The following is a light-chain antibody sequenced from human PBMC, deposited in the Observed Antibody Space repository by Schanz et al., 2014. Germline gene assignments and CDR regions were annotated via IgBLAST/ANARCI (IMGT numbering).Light chain of an antibody. CDR3: QQYDNVPIT. CDR1: QSISSW. V-gene: IGKV1-5*01. J-gene: IGKJ5*01. Sequence: DIQMTQSPSTLSASVGDRVTITCRASQSISSWLAWYQQKPGKAPKLLIYDASSLESGVPSRFSGSGSGTDFTFTISSLQPEDIATYFCQQYDNVPITFGQGTRLEIK. CDR2: DAS.